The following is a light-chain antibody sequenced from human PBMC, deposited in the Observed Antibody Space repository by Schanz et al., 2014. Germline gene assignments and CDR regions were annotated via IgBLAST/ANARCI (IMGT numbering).Light chain of an antibody. CDR1: QYVYSNY. J-gene: IGKJ2*01. V-gene: IGKV3-20*01. CDR2: GAS. CDR3: QQYGDSPPYT. Sequence: EIVLTQSPGTLSLSPGEKATLSCRASQYVYSNYLAWYQQKPGQAPRLLIFGASTGATGIPDRFSGSGSGTDFILTISRLEPEDFAVYYCQQYGDSPPYTFGQGTKVEIK.